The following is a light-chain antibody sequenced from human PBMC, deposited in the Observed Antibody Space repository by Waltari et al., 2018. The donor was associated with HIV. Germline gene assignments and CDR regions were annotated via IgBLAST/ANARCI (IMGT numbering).Light chain of an antibody. J-gene: IGKJ2*03. CDR1: RDISTY. V-gene: IGKV1-9*01. CDR2: ASS. Sequence: SFLSASVGDRITITCRASRDISTYLAWYQQKPGGVPKLLIYASSTLQNEVPSRFSGRGFGTEFTLTISGLQPDDFAIYYCQHLHSFPLSFGGGT. CDR3: QHLHSFPLS.